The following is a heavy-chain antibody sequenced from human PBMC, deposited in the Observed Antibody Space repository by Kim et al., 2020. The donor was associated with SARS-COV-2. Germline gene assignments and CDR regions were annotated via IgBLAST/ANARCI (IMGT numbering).Heavy chain of an antibody. J-gene: IGHJ6*02. CDR2: IKSKTDGGTT. V-gene: IGHV3-15*01. Sequence: GGSLRLSCAASGFTFSNAWMNWVRQAPGKGLEWVGRIKSKTDGGTTDYAAPVKGRLTISRDDSKNTLYLQMNSLKTEDTAVYYCTTDVYYDLLAGHYYGMDVWGQGTTVTVSS. CDR1: GFTFSNAW. CDR3: TTDVYYDLLAGHYYGMDV. D-gene: IGHD3-3*01.